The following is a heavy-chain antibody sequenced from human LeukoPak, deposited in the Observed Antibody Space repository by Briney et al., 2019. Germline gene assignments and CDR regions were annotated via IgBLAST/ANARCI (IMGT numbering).Heavy chain of an antibody. CDR3: ARVRGNYPIDESDY. CDR1: GYTFTSYG. D-gene: IGHD1-7*01. V-gene: IGHV1-18*01. Sequence: ASVKVSCTASGYTFTSYGISWVRQAPGQGLEWKGWISAYNGNTNYAQKLQGRVTMTTDTSTSTAYMELRSLRSDDTAVYYCARVRGNYPIDESDYWGQGTLVTVSS. CDR2: ISAYNGNT. J-gene: IGHJ4*02.